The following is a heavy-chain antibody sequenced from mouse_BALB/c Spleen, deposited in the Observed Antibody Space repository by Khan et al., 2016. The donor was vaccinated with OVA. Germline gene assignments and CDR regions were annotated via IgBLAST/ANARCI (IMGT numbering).Heavy chain of an antibody. CDR1: GFSLTSYG. CDR2: IWSGGST. V-gene: IGHV2-2*02. D-gene: IGHD2-4*01. CDR3: ARNYDYDEGLSY. Sequence: QVQLKESGPGLVQPSQSLSITCTVSGFSLTSYGVHWVRQSPGKGLEWLGVIWSGGSTDYNAAFISRLSISKDNSKSQVFFKLNNLQANDTAIYYCARNYDYDEGLSYWGQGTLVPVSA. J-gene: IGHJ3*01.